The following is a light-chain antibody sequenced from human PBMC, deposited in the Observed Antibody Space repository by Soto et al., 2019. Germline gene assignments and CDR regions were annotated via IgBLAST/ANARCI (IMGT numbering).Light chain of an antibody. J-gene: IGKJ2*01. CDR1: QSVLYSSNNKNY. Sequence: DIVMTQSPDSLAVSLGERATINCKSSQSVLYSSNNKNYLAWYQQKPGQPPKLLIYWASTRESGVPDRFSGSGSGTDFTRTISSLQAEEVAVYYCQQYYSNPHTFGQGTKLEIK. V-gene: IGKV4-1*01. CDR3: QQYYSNPHT. CDR2: WAS.